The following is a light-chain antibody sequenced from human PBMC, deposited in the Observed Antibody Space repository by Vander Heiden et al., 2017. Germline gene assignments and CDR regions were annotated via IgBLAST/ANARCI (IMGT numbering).Light chain of an antibody. V-gene: IGKV1-17*01. J-gene: IGKJ1*01. Sequence: DIQMTQSPSPLSASVGESVPITCRPSQAIRNDLAWYQQKPGKAPNRLIYGASTLQSGVPSRFSGRGSGTEFTLTISGLQSEDFATYYCRQHNSYPLTFGQGTKVEIK. CDR1: QAIRND. CDR3: RQHNSYPLT. CDR2: GAS.